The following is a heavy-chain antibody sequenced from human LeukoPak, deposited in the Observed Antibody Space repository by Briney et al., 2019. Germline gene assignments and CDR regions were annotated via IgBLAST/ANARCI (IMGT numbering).Heavy chain of an antibody. Sequence: GASVKVSCKASGYTFTNYCLHWVRQAPGQGLEWVAIINPSDGTTSYAQRFQGRVTLTRDTSTSTFYMELSSLRSEDTAVYYCARVYAAGVWFDYWGQGTLVTVSS. J-gene: IGHJ4*02. CDR3: ARVYAAGVWFDY. D-gene: IGHD2-2*02. V-gene: IGHV1-46*01. CDR1: GYTFTNYC. CDR2: INPSDGTT.